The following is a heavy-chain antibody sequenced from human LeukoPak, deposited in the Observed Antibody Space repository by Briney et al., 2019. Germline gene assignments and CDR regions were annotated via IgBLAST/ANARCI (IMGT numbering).Heavy chain of an antibody. Sequence: PGGSLRLSCAASGFTFSSYEMNWVRQAPGKGLEWVTYISSSGSTIYYADSVKGRFTISRDNAKNSLYLQMNSLRAEDTAVYYCARDSDYGGNGIDYWGQGSLVTVSS. D-gene: IGHD4-23*01. CDR3: ARDSDYGGNGIDY. CDR1: GFTFSSYE. CDR2: ISSSGSTI. V-gene: IGHV3-48*03. J-gene: IGHJ4*02.